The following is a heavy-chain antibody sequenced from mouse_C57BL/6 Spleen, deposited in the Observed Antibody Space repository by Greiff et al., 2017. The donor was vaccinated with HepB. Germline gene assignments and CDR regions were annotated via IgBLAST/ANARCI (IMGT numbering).Heavy chain of an antibody. CDR2: IYPSDSET. J-gene: IGHJ3*01. V-gene: IGHV1-61*01. Sequence: QVQLQQPGAELVRPGSSVKLSCKASGYTFTSYWMDWVKQRPGQGLEWIGNIYPSDSETHYNQKFKDKATLTVDKSSSTAYMQLSSLTSEDSAVYYCARGYGYHPPWFAYWGQGTLVTVSA. CDR1: GYTFTSYW. CDR3: ARGYGYHPPWFAY. D-gene: IGHD2-2*01.